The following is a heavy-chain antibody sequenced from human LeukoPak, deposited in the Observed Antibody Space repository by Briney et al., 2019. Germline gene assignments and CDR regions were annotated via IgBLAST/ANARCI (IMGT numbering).Heavy chain of an antibody. CDR1: EFSVGSNY. D-gene: IGHD6-19*01. V-gene: IGHV3-66*02. CDR2: IYSGGST. Sequence: PGGSLRLSCAASEFSVGSNYMTWVRQAPGKGLEWVSLIYSGGSTYYADSVKGRFTISRDNSKNTLYLQMNSLRAEDTAVYYCARDVYSSGWYLDYWGQGTLVTVSS. CDR3: ARDVYSSGWYLDY. J-gene: IGHJ4*02.